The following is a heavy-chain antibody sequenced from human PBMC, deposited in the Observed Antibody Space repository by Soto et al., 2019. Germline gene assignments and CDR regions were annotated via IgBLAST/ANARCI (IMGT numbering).Heavy chain of an antibody. CDR1: GYTFTSYD. CDR3: ARAVGPAATFDY. Sequence: ASVKVSCKASGYTFTSYDINWVRQATGQGLEWMGWMNPNSGNTGYAQKFQGRVTMTRNTSISTAYMELSGLRSEDTAVYYCARAVGPAATFDYWGQGALVTVSS. D-gene: IGHD2-2*01. V-gene: IGHV1-8*01. J-gene: IGHJ4*02. CDR2: MNPNSGNT.